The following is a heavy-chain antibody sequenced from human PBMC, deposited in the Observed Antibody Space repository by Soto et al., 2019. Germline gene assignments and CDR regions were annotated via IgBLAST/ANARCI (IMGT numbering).Heavy chain of an antibody. Sequence: QVQLVQSGAEVKKPGASMKVSCRTSGYSFTSHFIHWVRQAPGQRLEWMGWINTGNGNTRYSENLEGRVTITRATSASTVYMELISLRSEDTAVYYCARDRYYYYDTSGYYSYWGQGTLVTVSS. V-gene: IGHV1-3*04. CDR3: ARDRYYYYDTSGYYSY. CDR2: INTGNGNT. D-gene: IGHD3-22*01. J-gene: IGHJ4*02. CDR1: GYSFTSHF.